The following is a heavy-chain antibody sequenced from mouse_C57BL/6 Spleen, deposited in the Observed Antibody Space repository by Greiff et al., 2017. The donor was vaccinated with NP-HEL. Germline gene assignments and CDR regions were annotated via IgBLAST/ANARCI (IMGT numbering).Heavy chain of an antibody. J-gene: IGHJ2*01. Sequence: ESGPGLVKPSQSLSLTCSVTGYSITSGYYWNWIRQFPGNKLAWMGYISYDGSNNYNPSLKNRISITRDTSKNQFFLKLNSVTTEDTATYYCARESYYNYFDYWGQGTTLTVSS. CDR2: ISYDGSN. CDR3: ARESYYNYFDY. CDR1: GYSITSGYY. D-gene: IGHD2-12*01. V-gene: IGHV3-6*01.